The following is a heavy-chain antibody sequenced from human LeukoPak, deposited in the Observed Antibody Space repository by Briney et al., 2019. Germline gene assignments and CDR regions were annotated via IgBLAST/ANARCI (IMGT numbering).Heavy chain of an antibody. J-gene: IGHJ4*02. V-gene: IGHV1-2*04. CDR3: ARAGRVNRPFMIIDI. CDR1: GYTFTGYY. CDR2: INLNSGGT. Sequence: RASVKVSCKASGYTFTGYYMHWVRQAPGQGLEWMGWINLNSGGTNYAQKFQGWVTMTRDTSISTAYMELSRLRSDDTAVYYCARAGRVNRPFMIIDIWGQGTLVTVSS. D-gene: IGHD3/OR15-3a*01.